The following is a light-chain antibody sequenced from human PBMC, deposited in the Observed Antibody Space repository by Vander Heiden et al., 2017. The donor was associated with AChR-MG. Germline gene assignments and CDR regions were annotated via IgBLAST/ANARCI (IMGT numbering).Light chain of an antibody. CDR1: QSISTY. J-gene: IGKJ1*01. V-gene: IGKV1-39*01. Sequence: DIQMTQSPSSLSAYVGDRVTITYRASQSISTYLNWYQQKPGKAPNLLIYAASSLQSGVPSRFSGSGSGTDFAPTISSLQPEDFATYYCQQSYSTPRTFGQGTKVEI. CDR3: QQSYSTPRT. CDR2: AAS.